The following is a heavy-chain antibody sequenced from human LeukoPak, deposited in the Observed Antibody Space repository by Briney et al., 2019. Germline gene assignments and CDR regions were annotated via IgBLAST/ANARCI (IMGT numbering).Heavy chain of an antibody. CDR3: ARGYYDPHDY. CDR2: IYHSGST. J-gene: IGHJ4*02. D-gene: IGHD3-22*01. V-gene: IGHV4-38-2*01. Sequence: PSETLSLTCAVSVYSISSGYYWGWIRQPPGKGLEWIGSIYHSGSTYYNPSLKSRVTISVDTSKNQFSLKLSSVTAADTAVYYCARGYYDPHDYWGQGTLVTVSS. CDR1: VYSISSGYY.